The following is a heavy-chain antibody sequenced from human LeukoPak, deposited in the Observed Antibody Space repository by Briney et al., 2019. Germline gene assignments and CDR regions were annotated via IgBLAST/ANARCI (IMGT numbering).Heavy chain of an antibody. V-gene: IGHV1-18*01. CDR1: GYTFTSYG. D-gene: IGHD2-2*01. J-gene: IGHJ4*02. CDR3: ARDGPGEYRLPSLY. CDR2: ISAYNGNT. Sequence: ASVKVSCKASGYTFTSYGISWVRQAPGQGLEWMGWISAYNGNTNYAQKLQGRVTMTTDTSTSTAYMELRSLRSDDTAVYYCARDGPGEYRLPSLYWGQGTLVTVSS.